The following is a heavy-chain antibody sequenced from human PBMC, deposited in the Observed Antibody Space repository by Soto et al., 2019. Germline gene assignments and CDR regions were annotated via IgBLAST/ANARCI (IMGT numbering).Heavy chain of an antibody. CDR1: GGSISVYY. V-gene: IGHV4-59*08. CDR2: IYYSGST. CDR3: XXXXXXXXDY. J-gene: IGHJ4*02. Sequence: QVQLQESGPGLVKPSETLSLTCTVSGGSISVYYWSWIRQPPGKGLEWIGYIYYSGSTNYNPSLKSRVTISVDTSKNQFSLKLSSVTAAXXXXXXXXXXXXXXXDYWGQGTLVTVSS.